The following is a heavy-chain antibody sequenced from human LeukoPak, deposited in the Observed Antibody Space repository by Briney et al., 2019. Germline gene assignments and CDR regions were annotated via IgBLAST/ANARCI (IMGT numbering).Heavy chain of an antibody. D-gene: IGHD3-22*01. CDR2: ISAYNGNT. CDR1: GYTFTSYG. Sequence: ASVKVSCKASGYTFTSYGISWVRQAPGQGLEWMGWISAYNGNTNYAQKLQGRVTMTTDTSTSTAYMELRSLRSDDTAVYYCVRDQSGYDSSGLFDYWGQGTLVTVSS. J-gene: IGHJ4*02. V-gene: IGHV1-18*01. CDR3: VRDQSGYDSSGLFDY.